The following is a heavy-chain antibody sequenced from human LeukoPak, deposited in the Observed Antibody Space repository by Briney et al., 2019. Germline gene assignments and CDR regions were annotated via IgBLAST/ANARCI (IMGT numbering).Heavy chain of an antibody. CDR1: GFRFDDYA. V-gene: IGHV3-9*01. CDR2: ISWDSAAI. J-gene: IGHJ3*02. Sequence: GGSLRLSCAASGFRFDDYAMHWVRQAPGRGLEWVSGISWDSAAIGYADSVRGRFTLSRDNAKNSLFLQMSSLRVEDTALYYCTKRARMGIAAAGDGFHIWGQGTMVTVSS. D-gene: IGHD6-13*01. CDR3: TKRARMGIAAAGDGFHI.